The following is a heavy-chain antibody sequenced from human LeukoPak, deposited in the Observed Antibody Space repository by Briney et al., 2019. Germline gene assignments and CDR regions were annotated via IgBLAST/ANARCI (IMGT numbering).Heavy chain of an antibody. J-gene: IGHJ4*02. CDR2: INIDGSQR. Sequence: GGSLRLSCAASGFSFSTTWMTWVRQTPGKGLELVANINIDGSQRYHADSVEGRFTISRDNVKNTLYLQMSSLRVEDTAVYYCARDGFGTGSNWGQGTLVTVSS. CDR3: ARDGFGTGSN. V-gene: IGHV3-7*03. D-gene: IGHD3-16*01. CDR1: GFSFSTTW.